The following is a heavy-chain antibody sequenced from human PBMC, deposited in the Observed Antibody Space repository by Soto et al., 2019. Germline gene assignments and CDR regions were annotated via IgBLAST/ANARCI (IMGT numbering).Heavy chain of an antibody. CDR3: ARDVIAPPNYFDP. CDR2: ISWNSGSI. D-gene: IGHD4-4*01. Sequence: PGGSLRLSCAASGFNFDGYAMHWVRQAPGRGLEWVSGISWNSGSIAYADSVKGRFTISRDNSKNTLYLQMNSLRAEDTAVYYCARDVIAPPNYFDPWGQGTLVTVSS. V-gene: IGHV3-9*01. CDR1: GFNFDGYA. J-gene: IGHJ5*02.